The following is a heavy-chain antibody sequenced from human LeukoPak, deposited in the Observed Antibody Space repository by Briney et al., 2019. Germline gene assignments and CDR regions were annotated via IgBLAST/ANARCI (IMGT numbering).Heavy chain of an antibody. CDR2: INSVGSIT. V-gene: IGHV3-74*01. CDR3: ARVAIPYYYDSSGIGALAFDI. J-gene: IGHJ3*02. D-gene: IGHD3-22*01. Sequence: RGSLRLSRAAPGVTFCVYWMHSGSEAPRKELVWVSRINSVGSITSYADTVKGRFTISRDNAKNTLYLQMSSLRAEDTAVYYCARVAIPYYYDSSGIGALAFDIWGQGTMVTVSS. CDR1: GVTFCVYW.